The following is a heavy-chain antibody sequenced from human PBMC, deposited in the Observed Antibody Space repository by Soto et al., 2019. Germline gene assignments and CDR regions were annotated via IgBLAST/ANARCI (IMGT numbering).Heavy chain of an antibody. CDR1: GFTFSSYS. V-gene: IGHV3-21*01. Sequence: EVQLVESGGGLVKPGGSLRLSCAASGFTFSSYSMNWVRQAPGKGLEWVSSISSSSSYIYYADSVKGRFTISRDNAKNSLYLQMDSLRGEGTAVYYCARAHGIVVVSALPDYWGQGTLVTVSS. D-gene: IGHD2-2*01. CDR3: ARAHGIVVVSALPDY. CDR2: ISSSSSYI. J-gene: IGHJ4*02.